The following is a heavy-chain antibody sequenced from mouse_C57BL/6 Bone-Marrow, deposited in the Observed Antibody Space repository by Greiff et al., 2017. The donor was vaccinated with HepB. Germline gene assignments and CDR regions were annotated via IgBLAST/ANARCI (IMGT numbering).Heavy chain of an antibody. CDR2: IDPSDSYT. J-gene: IGHJ1*03. V-gene: IGHV1-69*01. CDR3: AREAGTWYFDV. CDR1: GYTFTSYW. D-gene: IGHD4-1*01. Sequence: VKLQQPGAELVMPGASVKLSCKASGYTFTSYWMHWVKQRPGQGLEWIGEIDPSDSYTNYNQKFKGKSTLTVDKSSSTAYMQLSSLTSEDSAVYYCAREAGTWYFDVWGTGTTVTVSS.